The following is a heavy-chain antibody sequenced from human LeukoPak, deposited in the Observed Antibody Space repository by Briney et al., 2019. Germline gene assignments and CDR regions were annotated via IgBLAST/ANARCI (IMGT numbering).Heavy chain of an antibody. V-gene: IGHV1-2*02. CDR2: INPNSGGT. CDR1: GGTFSSYA. D-gene: IGHD1-26*01. Sequence: ASVKVSCKASGGTFSSYAISWVRQAPGQGLEWMGWINPNSGGTNYAQKFQGRVTMTRDTSISTAYMELSRLRSDDTAVYYCARRSTRGYFDYWGQGTLVTVSS. J-gene: IGHJ4*02. CDR3: ARRSTRGYFDY.